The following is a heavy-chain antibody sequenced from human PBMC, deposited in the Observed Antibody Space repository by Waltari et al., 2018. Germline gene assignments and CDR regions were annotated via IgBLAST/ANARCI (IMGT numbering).Heavy chain of an antibody. Sequence: VQLVQSGAEVKKPGASVKVSCKASGYTFTGYYMHWVRQAPGQGLEWMGRINPNSGGKNYAQKFQGRVTMTSDTSISTAYMELSRLRSDDTAVYYCAREGAPGIAAAGTAWFDPWGQGTLVTVSS. J-gene: IGHJ5*02. CDR3: AREGAPGIAAAGTAWFDP. D-gene: IGHD6-13*01. V-gene: IGHV1-2*06. CDR1: GYTFTGYY. CDR2: INPNSGGK.